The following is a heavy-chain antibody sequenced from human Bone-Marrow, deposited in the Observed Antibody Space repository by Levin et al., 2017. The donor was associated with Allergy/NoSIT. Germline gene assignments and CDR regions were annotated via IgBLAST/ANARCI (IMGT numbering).Heavy chain of an antibody. CDR1: GYIFNTYW. J-gene: IGHJ3*02. CDR3: ARLGNDYDTGGYHDAIDI. Sequence: KVSCLASGYIFNTYWIGWVRQMPGKGLEWMGIIYPGDADTRYSPSFQGQVTISADKSISTAYLQWSSLKASDTAMYYCARLGNDYDTGGYHDAIDIWGQGTMVTVSS. CDR2: IYPGDADT. D-gene: IGHD3-22*01. V-gene: IGHV5-51*01.